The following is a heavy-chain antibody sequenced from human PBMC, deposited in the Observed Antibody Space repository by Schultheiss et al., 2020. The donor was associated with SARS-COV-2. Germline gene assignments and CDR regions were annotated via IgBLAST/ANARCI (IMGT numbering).Heavy chain of an antibody. CDR1: GFTFSDYY. CDR3: ARGEGLTTDYYGMDD. J-gene: IGHJ6*02. D-gene: IGHD4-11*01. V-gene: IGHV3-11*04. CDR2: ISSSSSTI. Sequence: GGSLRLSCAASGFTFSDYYMSWVRQAPGKGLEWVSYISSSSSTIYYADSVKGRFTISRDNSKNTLYLQMNSLRAEDTAVYYCARGEGLTTDYYGMDDWGRGTTGTVSS.